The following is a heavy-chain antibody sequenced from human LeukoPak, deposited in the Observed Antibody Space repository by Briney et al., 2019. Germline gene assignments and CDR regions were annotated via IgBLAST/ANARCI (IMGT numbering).Heavy chain of an antibody. CDR1: GFTFSDHY. V-gene: IGHV3-11*01. CDR2: ISPSGITT. D-gene: IGHD6-19*01. J-gene: IGHJ4*01. Sequence: PGGSLRLSCAASGFTFSDHYVSWVRQAPGKGLDWLTYISPSGITTKYADSVKGRFTVSRDNAKNSVFLRLNSLRVEDTAVYFCARQRSSYYFDSWGHGTLVTVSS. CDR3: ARQRSSYYFDS.